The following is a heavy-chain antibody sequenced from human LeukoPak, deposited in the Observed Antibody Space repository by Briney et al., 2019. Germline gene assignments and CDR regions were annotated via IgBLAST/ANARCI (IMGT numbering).Heavy chain of an antibody. CDR2: IYYSGST. J-gene: IGHJ3*02. CDR3: ARHIAAAGGAFDI. Sequence: SETLSLTCTVSGGSTSSSSYYWGWIRQPPGKGLEWIGSIYYSGSTYYNPSLKSRVTISVDTSKNQFSLKLSSVTAADTAVYYCARHIAAAGGAFDIWGQGTMVTVSS. D-gene: IGHD6-13*01. CDR1: GGSTSSSSYY. V-gene: IGHV4-39*01.